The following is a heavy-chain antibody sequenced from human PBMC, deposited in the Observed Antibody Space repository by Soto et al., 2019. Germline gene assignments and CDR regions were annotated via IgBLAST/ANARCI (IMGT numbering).Heavy chain of an antibody. CDR1: GFTFSSYG. CDR2: ISYDGSNK. Sequence: PGGSLRLSCAASGFTFSSYGMHWVRQAPGKGLEWVAVISYDGSNKYYADSVKGRFTISRDNSKNTLYLQMNSLRAEDTAVYYCAKAVPFGSLYYYDSNPPAPLDIWGQGTMVTVSS. CDR3: AKAVPFGSLYYYDSNPPAPLDI. V-gene: IGHV3-30*18. D-gene: IGHD3-22*01. J-gene: IGHJ3*02.